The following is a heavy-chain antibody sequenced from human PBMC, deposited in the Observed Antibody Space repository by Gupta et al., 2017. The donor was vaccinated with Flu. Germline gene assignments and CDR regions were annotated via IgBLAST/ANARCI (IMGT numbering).Heavy chain of an antibody. CDR2: ISWNGGSI. J-gene: IGHJ3*02. Sequence: EMQLVESGGGLVQPGRSLRLSCVASGFTFEDYAMHWARQAPGKGLEWVSGISWNGGSIGYADSVKGRFTISRDNAKKSLYLQMNSLRAEDTALYYCAKDGPTAAADACDIWGQGTMVTVSS. V-gene: IGHV3-9*01. CDR1: GFTFEDYA. CDR3: AKDGPTAAADACDI. D-gene: IGHD6-13*01.